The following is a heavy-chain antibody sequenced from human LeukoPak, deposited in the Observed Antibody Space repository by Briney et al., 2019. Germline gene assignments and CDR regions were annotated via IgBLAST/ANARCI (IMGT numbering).Heavy chain of an antibody. J-gene: IGHJ6*03. D-gene: IGHD6-6*01. Sequence: GASVKVSCKASGYTFTSYYMHWVRQAPGQGLEWMGIINPSGGSTSYAQKFQGRVTMTRDMSTSTVYMELSSLRSEDTAVYYCARDIVGSSSDYYYYYMDVWGKGTTVTVSS. CDR1: GYTFTSYY. CDR2: INPSGGST. CDR3: ARDIVGSSSDYYYYYMDV. V-gene: IGHV1-46*01.